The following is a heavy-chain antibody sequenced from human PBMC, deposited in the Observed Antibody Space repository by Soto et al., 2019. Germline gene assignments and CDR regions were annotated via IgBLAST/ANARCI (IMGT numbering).Heavy chain of an antibody. CDR2: ISYDGNNP. CDR3: AKLRSSSWTQYAFDI. V-gene: IGHV3-30*18. CDR1: GFTFSSYG. J-gene: IGHJ3*02. D-gene: IGHD6-13*01. Sequence: GGSLRLSCTASGFTFSSYGMHWVRQTPGWGLEWVAVISYDGNNPYYRDSVKGRFTISRDNSKNTLYLEMNNLRAEDTAIYYCAKLRSSSWTQYAFDIWGHGTMVTV.